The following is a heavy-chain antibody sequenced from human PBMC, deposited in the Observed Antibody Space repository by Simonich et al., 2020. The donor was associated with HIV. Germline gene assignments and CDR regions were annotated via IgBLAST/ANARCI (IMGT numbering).Heavy chain of an antibody. CDR2: ISPGDSDT. CDR3: AKSNANWFDP. V-gene: IGHV5-51*01. Sequence: EVQLVQSGAEVKKPGESLKISCKGSGYSFTRYWFGWVRQMPGKGLEWMEIISPGDSDTTDSPSFQGQVTISADKSITTAYLQWSSLKASDTAMYYCAKSNANWFDPWGQGTLVTVSS. J-gene: IGHJ5*02. CDR1: GYSFTRYW. D-gene: IGHD7-27*01.